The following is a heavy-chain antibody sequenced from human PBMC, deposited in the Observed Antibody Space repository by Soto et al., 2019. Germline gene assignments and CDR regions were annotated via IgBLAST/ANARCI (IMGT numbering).Heavy chain of an antibody. V-gene: IGHV4-59*11. Sequence: PSETLSLTCTVSGGSTSSHYWSWIRQPPGKGLVWIGDIYHTGSTNYNPSLQSRVTISVDTSKNQFSLKMTSMTAADTVMYYCSRVKLGAPPHAFYIWGQGTMVTFSS. J-gene: IGHJ3*02. CDR2: IYHTGST. CDR3: SRVKLGAPPHAFYI. CDR1: GGSTSSHY. D-gene: IGHD1-26*01.